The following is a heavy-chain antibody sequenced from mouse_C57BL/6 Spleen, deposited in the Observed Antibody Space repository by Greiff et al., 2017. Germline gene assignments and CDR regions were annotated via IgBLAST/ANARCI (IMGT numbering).Heavy chain of an antibody. CDR3: AKVYDGYYAWFAY. V-gene: IGHV1-42*01. Sequence: VQLQQSGPELVKPGASVKISCKASGYSFTGYYMTWVKQSPEKSLEWIGEINPSTGGTTYNQKFKAKATLTVDKSSSTAYMQLKSLTSEDSAVYYCAKVYDGYYAWFAYWGQGTLVTVSA. D-gene: IGHD2-3*01. CDR1: GYSFTGYY. CDR2: INPSTGGT. J-gene: IGHJ3*01.